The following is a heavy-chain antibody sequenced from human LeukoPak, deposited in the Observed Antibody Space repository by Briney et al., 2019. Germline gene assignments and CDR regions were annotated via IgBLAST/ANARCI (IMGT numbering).Heavy chain of an antibody. CDR2: IWYDGSNK. Sequence: GGSLRLSCAASGFHFSTYGMHWVRQAPGKGLEWVAVIWYDGSNKYYADSVKGRFTISRDNSKNTLYLQMNSLRAEDTAVYYCARGALNYGDYPYYFDYWGQGTLVTVSS. CDR3: ARGALNYGDYPYYFDY. CDR1: GFHFSTYG. V-gene: IGHV3-33*01. J-gene: IGHJ4*02. D-gene: IGHD4-17*01.